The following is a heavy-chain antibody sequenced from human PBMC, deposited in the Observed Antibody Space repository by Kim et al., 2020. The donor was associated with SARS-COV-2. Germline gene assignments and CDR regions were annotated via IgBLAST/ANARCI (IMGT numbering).Heavy chain of an antibody. Sequence: GGSLRLSCAASGFTFSSYGMHWVRQAPGKGLEWVAVISYDGSNKYYADSVKGRFTISRDNSKNTLYLQMNSLRAEDTAVYYCAKTSPRDWFDPWGQGTLVTVSS. V-gene: IGHV3-30*18. CDR1: GFTFSSYG. CDR3: AKTSPRDWFDP. J-gene: IGHJ5*01. CDR2: ISYDGSNK.